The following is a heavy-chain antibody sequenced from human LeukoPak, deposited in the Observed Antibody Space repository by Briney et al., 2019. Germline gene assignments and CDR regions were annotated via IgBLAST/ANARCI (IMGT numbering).Heavy chain of an antibody. Sequence: PGGSLRLSCAASGFTVSSNYMSWVRQAPGKGLEWVSVIYSGGSTYYADSVKGRFTISRDNSKNTLYLQMNSLRAEDTAVYYCARENGGYDYSLDYWGQGTLVTVSS. V-gene: IGHV3-66*02. D-gene: IGHD5-12*01. CDR2: IYSGGST. CDR3: ARENGGYDYSLDY. J-gene: IGHJ4*02. CDR1: GFTVSSNY.